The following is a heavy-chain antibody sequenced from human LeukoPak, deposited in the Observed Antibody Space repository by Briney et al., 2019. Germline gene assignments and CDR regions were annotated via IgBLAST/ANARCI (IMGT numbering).Heavy chain of an antibody. CDR1: GFAFSSLA. CDR2: ISYDGNNQ. V-gene: IGHV3-30-3*01. Sequence: GGSLRLSCAVSGFAFSSLATHWVRQAPGKGLEWVAFISYDGNNQYYADSVKGRFTISRDNSKNTLYLQMNNLRAEDTAIYYCARVGSRYCSGANCYDGFWGQGTLVSVSS. J-gene: IGHJ4*02. D-gene: IGHD2-15*01. CDR3: ARVGSRYCSGANCYDGF.